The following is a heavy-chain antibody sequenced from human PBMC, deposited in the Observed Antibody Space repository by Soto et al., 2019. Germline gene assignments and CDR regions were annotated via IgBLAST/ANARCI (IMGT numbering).Heavy chain of an antibody. D-gene: IGHD6-19*01. CDR1: GGSISSYY. CDR2: IYYSGST. Sequence: SETLSLTCTVSGGSISSYYWSWIRQPPGKGLEWIGYIYYSGSTNYNPSLKSRVTISVDTSRNQFSLKLSSVTAADTAVYYCARGFTYSSGWYYFDYWGQGTTVTVSS. V-gene: IGHV4-59*01. J-gene: IGHJ4*02. CDR3: ARGFTYSSGWYYFDY.